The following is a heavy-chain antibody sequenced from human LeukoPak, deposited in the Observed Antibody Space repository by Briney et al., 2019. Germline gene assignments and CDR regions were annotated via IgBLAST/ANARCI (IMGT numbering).Heavy chain of an antibody. Sequence: QPGGSLRLSCAASGFTFSSYAMSWVRQAPGKGLEWVSAISGSGGSTYYTDSVKGRFTISRDNSKNTLYLQMNSLRPEDTAVYYCARDAGAVGFFDYWGQGTLVTVSS. V-gene: IGHV3-23*01. CDR2: ISGSGGST. CDR1: GFTFSSYA. CDR3: ARDAGAVGFFDY. D-gene: IGHD6-19*01. J-gene: IGHJ4*02.